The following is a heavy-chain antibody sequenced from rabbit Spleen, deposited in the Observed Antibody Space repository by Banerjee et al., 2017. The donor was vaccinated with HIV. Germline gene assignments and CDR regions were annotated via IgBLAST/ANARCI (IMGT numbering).Heavy chain of an antibody. CDR2: IDPVFGIT. CDR3: VREVAAKFNL. J-gene: IGHJ4*01. D-gene: IGHD4-1*01. V-gene: IGHV1S7*01. Sequence: QLKESGGGLVQPGGSLKLSCKASGFDFSSYYMSWVRQAPGKGLEWIGYIDPVFGITYYANWVNGRFTTSSHNAQNTLFLQLNSLTAADTATYFCVREVAAKFNLWGPGTLVTVS. CDR1: GFDFSSYY.